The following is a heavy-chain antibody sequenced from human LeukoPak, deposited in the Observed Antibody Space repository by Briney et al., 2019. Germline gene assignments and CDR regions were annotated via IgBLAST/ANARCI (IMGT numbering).Heavy chain of an antibody. CDR3: ARSEQSYYYGSGSRYYYYYYYMDV. D-gene: IGHD3-10*01. V-gene: IGHV5-51*01. CDR1: GYSFTSYW. Sequence: GESLKISCKGSGYSFTSYWIGWVRQVPGKGLEWMGIIYPADSDTRYSPSFQGQVTISADKSISTAYLQWSSLKASDTAMYYCARSEQSYYYGSGSRYYYYYYYMDVWGKGTTVTVSS. J-gene: IGHJ6*03. CDR2: IYPADSDT.